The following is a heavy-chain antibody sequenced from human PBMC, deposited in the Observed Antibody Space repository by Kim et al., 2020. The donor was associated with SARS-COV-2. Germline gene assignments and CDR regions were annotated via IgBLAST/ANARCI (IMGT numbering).Heavy chain of an antibody. CDR1: GFTFSSYA. J-gene: IGHJ2*01. CDR3: AKVPAGGYDFVSNWYFDL. Sequence: GGSLRLSCAASGFTFSSYAMSWVRQAPGKGLEWVSAISGSGGSTYYADSVKGRFTISRDNSKNTLYLQMNSLRAEDTAVYYCAKVPAGGYDFVSNWYFDLWGRGTLVTVSS. CDR2: ISGSGGST. D-gene: IGHD5-12*01. V-gene: IGHV3-23*01.